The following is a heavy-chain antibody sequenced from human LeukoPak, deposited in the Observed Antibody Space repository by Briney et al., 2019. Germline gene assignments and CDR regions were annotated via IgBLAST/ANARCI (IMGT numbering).Heavy chain of an antibody. CDR3: ARVGCSSTSCYTAAIDY. Sequence: GASVKVSCKASGGTFSSYAISWVRQAPGQGLEWMGWISAYNGNTNYAQKLQGRVTITTDTSTSTAYMELRSLRSDDTAVYYCARVGCSSTSCYTAAIDYWGQGTLVTVSS. J-gene: IGHJ4*02. V-gene: IGHV1-18*01. CDR2: ISAYNGNT. CDR1: GGTFSSYA. D-gene: IGHD2-2*02.